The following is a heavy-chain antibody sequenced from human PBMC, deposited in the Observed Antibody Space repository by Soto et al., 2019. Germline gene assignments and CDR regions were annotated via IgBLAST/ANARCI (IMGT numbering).Heavy chain of an antibody. J-gene: IGHJ6*02. CDR3: ARIRSTGTTRPYYYYGMDV. V-gene: IGHV2-26*01. Sequence: QVTLKESGPVLVKPTETLTLTCTVSGFSLSNARMGVSWIRQPPGKALEWLAHIFSNDEKSYSTSLKSRLTISKDTXXSXVXXTMTNMDTVDTATYYCARIRSTGTTRPYYYYGMDVWGQGTTVTVSS. D-gene: IGHD1-1*01. CDR1: GFSLSNARMG. CDR2: IFSNDEK.